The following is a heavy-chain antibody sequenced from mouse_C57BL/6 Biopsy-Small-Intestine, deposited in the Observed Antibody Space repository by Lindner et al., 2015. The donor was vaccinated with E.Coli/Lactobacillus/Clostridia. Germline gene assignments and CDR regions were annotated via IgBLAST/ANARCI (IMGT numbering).Heavy chain of an antibody. CDR1: GYTFTNYW. Sequence: VQLQESGAELVRPGTSVKMSCKASGYTFTNYWIGWAKQRPGHGLEWIGDIYPGGGYTNYNEKFKGKATLTADKSSSTAYMQFGSLTSEDSAIYYCARQGGGDAMGYWGQGTSVTVSS. CDR2: IYPGGGYT. CDR3: ARQGGGDAMGY. V-gene: IGHV1-63*01. J-gene: IGHJ4*01. D-gene: IGHD1-1*02.